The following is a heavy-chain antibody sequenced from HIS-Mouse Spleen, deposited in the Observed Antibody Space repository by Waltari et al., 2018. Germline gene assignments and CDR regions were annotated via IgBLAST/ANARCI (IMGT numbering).Heavy chain of an antibody. CDR2: IYYSGST. CDR3: ARSRTGGWYFDL. J-gene: IGHJ2*01. V-gene: IGHV4-39*07. Sequence: QLQLQESGPGLVKPSETLSLTCTVPGGSISRRSYYWGWIRQPPGKGLEWIGSIYYSGSTYYNPSLKSRVTISVDTSKNQFSLKLSSVTAADTAVYYCARSRTGGWYFDLWGRGTLVTVSS. D-gene: IGHD7-27*01. CDR1: GGSISRRSYY.